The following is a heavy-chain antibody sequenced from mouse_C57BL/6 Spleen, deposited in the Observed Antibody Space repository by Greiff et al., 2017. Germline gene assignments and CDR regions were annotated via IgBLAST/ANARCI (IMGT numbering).Heavy chain of an antibody. J-gene: IGHJ2*01. CDR2: IDPETGGT. CDR3: TRWTAQATSFDY. Sequence: QVQLQQSGAELVRPGASVTLSCKASGYTFTDYEMHWVKQTPVHGLEWIGAIDPETGGTAYNQKFKGKAILTADKSSSTAYMELRSLTFEDSAVYYCTRWTAQATSFDYWCQGTTLTVSS. CDR1: GYTFTDYE. V-gene: IGHV1-15*01. D-gene: IGHD3-2*02.